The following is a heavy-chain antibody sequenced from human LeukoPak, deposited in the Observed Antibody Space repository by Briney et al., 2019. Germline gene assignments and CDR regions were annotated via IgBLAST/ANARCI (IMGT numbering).Heavy chain of an antibody. J-gene: IGHJ2*01. V-gene: IGHV3-48*02. Sequence: GGSLRLSCSASGFSFRPYSLNWVRQAPGKGLEWTSYIDSTSNTIYSADSVKGRFTISRDNARNTLYLQMNGLRDEDTAVYYCARAPGFVIVPASVNWYFDLWGRGTLVAVSS. D-gene: IGHD2-2*01. CDR3: ARAPGFVIVPASVNWYFDL. CDR1: GFSFRPYS. CDR2: IDSTSNTI.